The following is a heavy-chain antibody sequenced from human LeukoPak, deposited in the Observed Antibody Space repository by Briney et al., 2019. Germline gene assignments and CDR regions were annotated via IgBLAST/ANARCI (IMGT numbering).Heavy chain of an antibody. CDR2: ISSSSSYI. V-gene: IGHV3-21*01. J-gene: IGHJ4*02. CDR3: ARVGYSSSWCNDY. D-gene: IGHD6-13*01. CDR1: GFTFSSYS. Sequence: PGGSLRLSCAASGFTFSSYSMNWVRQAPGKGLEWVSSISSSSSYIYYADSVKGRFTISRDNAKNSLYLQMNSLRAEDTAVYYCARVGYSSSWCNDYWGQGTLVTVSS.